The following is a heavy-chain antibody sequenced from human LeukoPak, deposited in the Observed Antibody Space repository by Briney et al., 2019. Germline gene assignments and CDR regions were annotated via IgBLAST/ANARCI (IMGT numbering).Heavy chain of an antibody. CDR1: GFTFSSSA. CDR2: ISGSGGST. Sequence: PWGSLRLSCAASGFTFSSSAMNWVRQAPGKGLEWVSAISGSGGSTYYADSVKGRFTISRDNSKNTLYLQMNSLRAEDTAVYYCARAEGLVNGNWFDPWGQGTLVTVSS. CDR3: ARAEGLVNGNWFDP. J-gene: IGHJ5*02. D-gene: IGHD6-6*01. V-gene: IGHV3-23*01.